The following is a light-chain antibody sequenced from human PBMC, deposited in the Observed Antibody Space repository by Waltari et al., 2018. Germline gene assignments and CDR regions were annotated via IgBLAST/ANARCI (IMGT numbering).Light chain of an antibody. J-gene: IGLJ2*01. Sequence: QSALTQPPSASGSPGQFVTISCTGTSSDVGGYNYVSWYQQHPGKAPKLIIYEVTKRPSGVPHRFAGSRSDNTASLTVSGLQAEDEADYYCSSYAGNNNVEFGGGTKLTVL. CDR2: EVT. CDR3: SSYAGNNNVE. CDR1: SSDVGGYNY. V-gene: IGLV2-8*01.